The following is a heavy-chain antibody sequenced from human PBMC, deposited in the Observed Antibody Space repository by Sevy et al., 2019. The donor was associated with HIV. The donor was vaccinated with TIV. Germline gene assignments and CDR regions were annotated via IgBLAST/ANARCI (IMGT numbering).Heavy chain of an antibody. CDR1: GGTFSSYA. V-gene: IGHV1-69*10. J-gene: IGHJ6*03. CDR2: VIPILGTA. Sequence: ASVKVSCKASGGTFSSYAISWVRQAPGQGLEWMGGVIPILGTANYAQKFQGRVTITADKSTSTAYMELSSLRSEDTAVYYCAREVAGKTDYYYMDVWAKGTTVTVSS. CDR3: AREVAGKTDYYYMDV. D-gene: IGHD1-1*01.